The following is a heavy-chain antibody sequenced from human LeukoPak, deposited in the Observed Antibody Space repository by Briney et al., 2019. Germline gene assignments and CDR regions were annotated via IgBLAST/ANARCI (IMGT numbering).Heavy chain of an antibody. D-gene: IGHD5-24*01. Sequence: SETLSLTXTVSGGSISSYYWSWIRQPPGKGLEWIGYIYYSGSTNYNPSLKSRVTISVDTSKNQFSLKLSSVTAADTAVYYCARLYGRDGYNFFDYWGQGTLVTVSS. V-gene: IGHV4-59*01. CDR3: ARLYGRDGYNFFDY. J-gene: IGHJ4*02. CDR2: IYYSGST. CDR1: GGSISSYY.